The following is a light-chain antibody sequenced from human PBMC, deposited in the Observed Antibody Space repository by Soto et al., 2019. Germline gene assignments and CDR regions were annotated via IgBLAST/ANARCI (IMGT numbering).Light chain of an antibody. CDR2: DTS. CDR3: QQYQNSPRT. Sequence: ETVLTQSPGTLSLSPGERATVSCRASQSVGGSSLAWYQQRPGQAPRLLIYDTSKRATGIPDRFSGSGSGTDFTLTISRLEPEDFAVYYCQQYQNSPRTVCQGTKVDIK. V-gene: IGKV3-20*01. CDR1: QSVGGSS. J-gene: IGKJ1*01.